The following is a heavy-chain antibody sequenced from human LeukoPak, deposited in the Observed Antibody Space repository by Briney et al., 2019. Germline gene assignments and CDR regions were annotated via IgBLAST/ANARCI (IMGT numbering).Heavy chain of an antibody. V-gene: IGHV3-48*01. CDR2: ISSSSSTI. J-gene: IGHJ4*02. CDR3: ARNTGGGYSYGYGDY. D-gene: IGHD5-18*01. Sequence: GGSLRLSCAASGFTFSSYAMHWVRQAPGKGLEWVSYISSSSSTIYYADSVKGRFTISRDNAKNSLYLQMNSLRAEDTAVYYCARNTGGGYSYGYGDYWGQGTLVTVSS. CDR1: GFTFSSYA.